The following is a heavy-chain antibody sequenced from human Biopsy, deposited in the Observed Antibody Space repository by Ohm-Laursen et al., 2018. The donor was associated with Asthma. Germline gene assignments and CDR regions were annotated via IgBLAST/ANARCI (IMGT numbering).Heavy chain of an antibody. Sequence: SLRLSCSASGFTFSSYSMDWVRQAPGKGLEWVSSISSSSSYIYYADSVKGRFTISRDNAKNSLYLQMNSLRAEDTAVYYCARDLFGDYVGWFDPWGQGTLVTVSS. CDR1: GFTFSSYS. CDR2: ISSSSSYI. CDR3: ARDLFGDYVGWFDP. D-gene: IGHD4-17*01. V-gene: IGHV3-21*01. J-gene: IGHJ5*02.